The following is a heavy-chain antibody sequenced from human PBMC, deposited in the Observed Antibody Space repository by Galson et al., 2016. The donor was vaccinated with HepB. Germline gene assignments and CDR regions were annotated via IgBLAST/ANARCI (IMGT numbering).Heavy chain of an antibody. CDR2: MNPNGGHT. V-gene: IGHV1-8*01. D-gene: IGHD3-10*01. CDR3: ARGLTMVQGVMDS. J-gene: IGHJ4*02. Sequence: SVKVSCKASGYTFTTYDINWVRQATGQGLEWMGWMNPNGGHTGYAQKFEGRLTMTRNTSISTAYMELTNLRPADTAVYSCARGLTMVQGVMDSWGQGTLVIVSS. CDR1: GYTFTTYD.